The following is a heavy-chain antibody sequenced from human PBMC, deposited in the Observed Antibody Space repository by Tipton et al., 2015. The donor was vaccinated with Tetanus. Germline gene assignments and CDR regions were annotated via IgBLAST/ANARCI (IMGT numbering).Heavy chain of an antibody. CDR1: GYTFTSYG. CDR3: ASGSSIRHGLDV. J-gene: IGHJ6*02. Sequence: QVQLVQSGAEVKKPGASVKVSCKASGYTFTSYGLNWVRKAAGRGFEWMGWLNPKSGSAAYAPRFQGRVTMTTNTSITTAFMEVASLTYEDTAAYYCASGSSIRHGLDVWGHGTSVTVSS. CDR2: LNPKSGSA. D-gene: IGHD2-2*01. V-gene: IGHV1-8*02.